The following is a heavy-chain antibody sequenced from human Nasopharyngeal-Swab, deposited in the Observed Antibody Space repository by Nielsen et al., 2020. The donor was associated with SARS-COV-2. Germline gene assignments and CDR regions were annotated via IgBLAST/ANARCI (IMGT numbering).Heavy chain of an antibody. CDR2: ISSSSSTI. J-gene: IGHJ6*03. D-gene: IGHD4-11*01. V-gene: IGHV3-48*01. Sequence: GESLKISCTTSGFTFGDYPMSWFRQAPGKGLEWVSYISSSSSTIYYADSVKGRFTISRDNAKNSLYLQMNSLRAEDTAVYYCARDGATVVGYYYYYMDVWGKGTTVTVSS. CDR3: ARDGATVVGYYYYYMDV. CDR1: GFTFGDYP.